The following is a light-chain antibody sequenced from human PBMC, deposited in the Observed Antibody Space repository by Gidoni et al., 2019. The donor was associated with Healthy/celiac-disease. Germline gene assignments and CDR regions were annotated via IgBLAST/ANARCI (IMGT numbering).Light chain of an antibody. Sequence: EIALTQSPATLSLSPGERATLSCRARQSVSSYLAWYQQKPGHAPRLLIFNASNRATGIPARFSGSGSGTDFTLTISSLEPEDFAVYYCQQRSNWPPSRTFXGXTKVEIK. J-gene: IGKJ4*01. CDR3: QQRSNWPPSRT. CDR1: QSVSSY. V-gene: IGKV3-11*01. CDR2: NAS.